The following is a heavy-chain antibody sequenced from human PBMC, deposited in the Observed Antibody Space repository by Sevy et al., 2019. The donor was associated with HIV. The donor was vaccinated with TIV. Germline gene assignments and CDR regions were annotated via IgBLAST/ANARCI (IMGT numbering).Heavy chain of an antibody. CDR2: TSAYNGNT. CDR1: GYTFTSYG. J-gene: IGHJ4*02. V-gene: IGHV1-18*01. D-gene: IGHD1-26*01. Sequence: ASVKVSCKASGYTFTSYGISWVRQAPGQGLEWMGWTSAYNGNTNYAQKLQGRVTMTTDTSTSTAYMELRSLRSDDTAVYYCARDLMPGGSYYLFDYWGQGTLVTVSS. CDR3: ARDLMPGGSYYLFDY.